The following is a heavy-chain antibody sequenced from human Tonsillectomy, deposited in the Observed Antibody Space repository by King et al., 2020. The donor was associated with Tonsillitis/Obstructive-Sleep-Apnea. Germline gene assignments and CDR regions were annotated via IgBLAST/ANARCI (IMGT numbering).Heavy chain of an antibody. V-gene: IGHV3-30*01. J-gene: IGHJ1*01. D-gene: IGHD6-19*01. CDR3: AREGGIAVAGTKGRYFQH. CDR2: TSHDGSNK. CDR1: GFTLSSYA. Sequence: QLVQSGGGVVQPGRSLRLSCAASGFTLSSYAMHWVRQAPGKGLEWVAVTSHDGSNKYYADSVKGRFAISRDNSKNTLSLQMNSLGAEDTAVYYCAREGGIAVAGTKGRYFQHWGQGTLVTVSS.